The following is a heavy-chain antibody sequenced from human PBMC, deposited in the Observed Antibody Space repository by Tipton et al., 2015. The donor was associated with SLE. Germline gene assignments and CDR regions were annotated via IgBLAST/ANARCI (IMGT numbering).Heavy chain of an antibody. V-gene: IGHV3-43*01. Sequence: SLRLSCSASGFTFHDYTMHWVRQAPGKGLEWVSLISWDGGSIYYAGSVKGRFTISRDKAKNVLYLQMNSLRPEDTALYYCGKDLVPGGMDVWGQGTTVTVSS. CDR3: GKDLVPGGMDV. J-gene: IGHJ6*02. CDR1: GFTFHDYT. D-gene: IGHD2-2*01. CDR2: ISWDGGSI.